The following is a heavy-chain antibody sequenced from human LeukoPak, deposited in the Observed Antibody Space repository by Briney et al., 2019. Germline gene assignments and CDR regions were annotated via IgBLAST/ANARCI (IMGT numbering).Heavy chain of an antibody. D-gene: IGHD3-10*01. V-gene: IGHV1-69*05. Sequence: SVKVSCKASGGTFSSYAISWVRQAPGQGLEWMGGIIPIFGTANYAQKFQGRVTITTDESTSTAYMELSSLRSEDTAVYYCARDTMVRGVIAADYYYYMDVWGKGTTVTVSS. CDR1: GGTFSSYA. J-gene: IGHJ6*03. CDR3: ARDTMVRGVIAADYYYYMDV. CDR2: IIPIFGTA.